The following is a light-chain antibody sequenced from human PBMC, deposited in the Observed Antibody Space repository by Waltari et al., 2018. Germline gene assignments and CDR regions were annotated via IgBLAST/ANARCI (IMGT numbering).Light chain of an antibody. J-gene: IGLJ3*02. V-gene: IGLV2-14*03. Sequence: KLMIYDVSQRPSGVSDRFSGSKSGNTASLPISGLQAEDETDYYCSAYTSSGTWAFAGGTTLTVV. CDR3: SAYTSSGTWA. CDR2: DVS.